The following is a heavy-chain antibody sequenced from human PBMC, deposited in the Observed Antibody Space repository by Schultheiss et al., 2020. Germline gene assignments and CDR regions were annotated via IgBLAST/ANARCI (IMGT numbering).Heavy chain of an antibody. CDR2: IYYSGST. J-gene: IGHJ4*02. D-gene: IGHD6-13*01. Sequence: SETMSLTCTVSGGSISSGGYYWSWIRQHPGKGLEWIGYIYYSGSTYYNPSLKSRVTISVDTSKNQFSLKLSSVTAADTAVYYCARDPGQQQLVLWGKGTLVTVSS. CDR3: ARDPGQQQLVL. V-gene: IGHV4-31*03. CDR1: GGSISSGGYY.